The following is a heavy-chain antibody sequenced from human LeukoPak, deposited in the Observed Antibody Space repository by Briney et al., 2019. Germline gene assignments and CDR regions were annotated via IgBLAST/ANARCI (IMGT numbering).Heavy chain of an antibody. J-gene: IGHJ4*02. CDR3: ARACGGDCYILDS. D-gene: IGHD2-21*02. V-gene: IGHV1-2*02. CDR2: INPYTGDT. CDR1: GYTFSAYY. Sequence: GASVKVSCKASGYTFSAYYMYWVREAPGQGLEWVGWINPYTGDTKYAQTFQGRVTMTRDTSISTVYMEVSRLRSDDTAVYYCARACGGDCYILDSWGQGTLVTVSS.